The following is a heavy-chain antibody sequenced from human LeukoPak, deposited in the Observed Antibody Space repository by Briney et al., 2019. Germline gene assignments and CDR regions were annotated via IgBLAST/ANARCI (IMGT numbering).Heavy chain of an antibody. J-gene: IGHJ6*03. Sequence: ASVKVSCKASGYTFTSYYMHWVRQAPGQGLEWMGIINPSGGSTSYAQKFQGRVTMTRDTSTSTVYMELSSLRSEDTAVYYCASKSHLKEEDYYYYMDVWGKGTTVTVSS. CDR1: GYTFTSYY. V-gene: IGHV1-46*01. CDR2: INPSGGST. CDR3: ASKSHLKEEDYYYYMDV.